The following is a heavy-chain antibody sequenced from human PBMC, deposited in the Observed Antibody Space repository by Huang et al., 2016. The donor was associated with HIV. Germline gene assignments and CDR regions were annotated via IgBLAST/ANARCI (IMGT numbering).Heavy chain of an antibody. D-gene: IGHD2-15*01. J-gene: IGHJ2*01. CDR1: GGSITRGGHH. V-gene: IGHV4-30-4*08. CDR3: ARDQDNSRPSVTYFDV. Sequence: QVQLQESGPGLVKPSQTLSLICTVSGGSITRGGHHWTWIRQTPGKGLEWIASIYYGGNTYYNPALKSRLTISIDTSKNHFSLKVASVTAADTAVYFCARDQDNSRPSVTYFDVWGRGTLVTVSS. CDR2: IYYGGNT.